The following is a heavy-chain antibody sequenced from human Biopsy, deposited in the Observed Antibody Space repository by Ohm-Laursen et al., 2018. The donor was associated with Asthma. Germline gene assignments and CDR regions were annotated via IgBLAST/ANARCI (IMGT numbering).Heavy chain of an antibody. CDR2: IHHSGTS. CDR3: ARIPRRSGSYFVDY. D-gene: IGHD3-22*01. J-gene: IGHJ4*02. V-gene: IGHV4-31*03. Sequence: SQTLSLTCTVSGDSITSGGCCWNWIRQHPGKGLERIGYIHHSGTSYFNPSLKSRVSFSRDTSKNQFSLRLSSVTAADTAMYYCARIPRRSGSYFVDYWGQGTLATVSS. CDR1: GDSITSGGCC.